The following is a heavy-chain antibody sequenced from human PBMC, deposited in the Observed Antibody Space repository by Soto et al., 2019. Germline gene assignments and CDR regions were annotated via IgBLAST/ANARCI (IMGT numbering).Heavy chain of an antibody. CDR3: ARHRGYSYGSVYFDY. Sequence: ASVKVSCKASGGTFSSYAISCVRQAPGQGLEWMGGIIPIFGTANYAQKFQGRVTITADESTSTAYMELSSLRSEDTAVYYCARHRGYSYGSVYFDYWGRGTLVTVSS. V-gene: IGHV1-69*13. J-gene: IGHJ4*02. CDR2: IIPIFGTA. D-gene: IGHD5-18*01. CDR1: GGTFSSYA.